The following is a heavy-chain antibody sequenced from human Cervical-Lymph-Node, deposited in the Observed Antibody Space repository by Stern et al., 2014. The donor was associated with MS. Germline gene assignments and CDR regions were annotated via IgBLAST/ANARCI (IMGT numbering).Heavy chain of an antibody. J-gene: IGHJ3*02. Sequence: VQLVESGPRLLKPSETLALICTVSGGSISRTSHYWGWIRQSPGKGLEWMGSVYESGSAKYSPSLKSRVTISVDTSKNQLSLKVNSVSGADAAVYYCARRRLTGYAFDIWGQGKMVTVSS. D-gene: IGHD7-27*01. V-gene: IGHV4-39*01. CDR1: GGSISRTSHY. CDR2: VYESGSA. CDR3: ARRRLTGYAFDI.